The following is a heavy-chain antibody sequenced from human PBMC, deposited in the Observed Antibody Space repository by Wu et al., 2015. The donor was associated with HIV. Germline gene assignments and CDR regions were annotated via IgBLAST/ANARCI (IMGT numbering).Heavy chain of an antibody. CDR1: GYTFTNFG. Sequence: QIQLMQSGAEVKKPGASVKVSCKASGYTFTNFGISWVRQAPGQGLEWMGWISTYNANTNFAQKLQGRITMTTDTSTTIAYMELRSLTSDDTATYYCARDSPAVAARVAFDVWGQGTVVTVSS. CDR3: ARDSPAVAARVAFDV. CDR2: ISTYNANT. J-gene: IGHJ3*01. V-gene: IGHV1-18*01. D-gene: IGHD6-19*01.